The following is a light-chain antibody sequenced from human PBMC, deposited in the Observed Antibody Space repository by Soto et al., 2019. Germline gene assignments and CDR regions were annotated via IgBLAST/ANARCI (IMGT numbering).Light chain of an antibody. J-gene: IGKJ1*01. V-gene: IGKV3-15*01. Sequence: EIMMTQSPATLSVSPGERATLSCRASQSVSSNLAWYQQKPGQAPRLLIYGASTRATGIPARFSGSGSGTEFTLTISSLQSEDFAVYYCQQYNNWPPWTFGQGTNVPIK. CDR2: GAS. CDR3: QQYNNWPPWT. CDR1: QSVSSN.